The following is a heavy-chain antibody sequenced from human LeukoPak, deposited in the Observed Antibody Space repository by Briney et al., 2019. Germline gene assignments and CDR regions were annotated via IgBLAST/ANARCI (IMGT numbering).Heavy chain of an antibody. J-gene: IGHJ4*02. CDR1: GFTFSSYG. V-gene: IGHV3-33*01. CDR2: IWYDGSNK. Sequence: GGSLRLSCAASGFTFSSYGMHWVRQAPGKGLEWVAVIWYDGSNKYYADSVKGRFTISRDNSKNTLYLQMNSLRAEDTAVYYCARSGPYLGPYPDCWGQGTLVTVSS. CDR3: ARSGPYLGPYPDC. D-gene: IGHD1-26*01.